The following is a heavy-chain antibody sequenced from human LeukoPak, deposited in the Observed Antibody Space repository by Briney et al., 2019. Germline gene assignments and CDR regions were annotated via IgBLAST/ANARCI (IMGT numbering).Heavy chain of an antibody. J-gene: IGHJ3*02. D-gene: IGHD5-18*01. CDR3: ARGRGYSYGPDRVEPETLDI. V-gene: IGHV1-69*05. CDR1: GATFSSYA. Sequence: SVEVSCKASGATFSSYAISWVRQAPAQGLEWMGGIIPIFGVANYAQKFQGRVTITTDESTSTAYMELSSLRSEDTAVYYWARGRGYSYGPDRVEPETLDIWGQGTMVTVSS. CDR2: IIPIFGVA.